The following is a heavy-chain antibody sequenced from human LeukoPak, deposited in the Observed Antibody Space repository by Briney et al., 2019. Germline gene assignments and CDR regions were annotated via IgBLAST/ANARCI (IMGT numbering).Heavy chain of an antibody. D-gene: IGHD1-26*01. CDR2: IYYSGST. Sequence: SETLSLTCTVSGGSTSSYYWGWIRQPPGKGLEWIGSIYYSGSTYYNPSLKSRVTISVDTSKNQFSLKLSSVTAADTAVYYCASAPLGELPPGYFQHWGQGTLVTVSS. CDR3: ASAPLGELPPGYFQH. V-gene: IGHV4-39*01. J-gene: IGHJ1*01. CDR1: GGSTSSYY.